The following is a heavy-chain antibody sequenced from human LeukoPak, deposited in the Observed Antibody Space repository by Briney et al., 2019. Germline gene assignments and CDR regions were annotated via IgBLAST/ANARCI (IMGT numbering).Heavy chain of an antibody. D-gene: IGHD6-19*01. V-gene: IGHV3-11*06. CDR3: ARDPHEIAVATSGLDY. CDR1: GFTFSNYY. CDR2: ISSGASYK. Sequence: GGSLRLSCAASGFTFSNYYMSWIRQAPGKGLEWVSYISSGASYKMYADSVKGRFTISRDSSKRTLYLQMNSLRAEDTAVYFCARDPHEIAVATSGLDYWGQGTLVTVSS. J-gene: IGHJ4*02.